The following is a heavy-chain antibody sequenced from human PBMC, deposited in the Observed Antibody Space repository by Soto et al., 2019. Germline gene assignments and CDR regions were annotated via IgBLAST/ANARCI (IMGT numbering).Heavy chain of an antibody. J-gene: IGHJ5*02. CDR2: IWSDGSKK. CDR1: GVTFSSYA. Sequence: QVQLVESGGGVVQPGRSLRLSCAACGVTFSSYAMHWVRQAPGKGLEWVAVIWSDGSKKYYGDSVKGRFTISRDNSKNTLYLQMNSLKVEDTAVYYCARDEEPWGQGTLVIVSS. V-gene: IGHV3-33*01. CDR3: ARDEEP.